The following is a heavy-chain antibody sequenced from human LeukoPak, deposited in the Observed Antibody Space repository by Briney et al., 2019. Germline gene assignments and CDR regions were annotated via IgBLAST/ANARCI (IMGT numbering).Heavy chain of an antibody. CDR3: ARDLPYTGYFDY. J-gene: IGHJ4*02. Sequence: SVKVSCKASGGTFSSYAISWVRQAPGQGLEWMGGLIPIFGTANYAQKFQGRVTITADESTSTAYMELSSLRSEDTAVYYCARDLPYTGYFDYWGQGTLVTVSS. CDR1: GGTFSSYA. D-gene: IGHD1-14*01. V-gene: IGHV1-69*01. CDR2: LIPIFGTA.